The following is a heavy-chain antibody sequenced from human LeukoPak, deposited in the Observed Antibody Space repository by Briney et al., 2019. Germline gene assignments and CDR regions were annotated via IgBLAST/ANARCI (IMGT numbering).Heavy chain of an antibody. J-gene: IGHJ4*02. CDR1: GGSFSGYY. CDR2: INHSGST. V-gene: IGHV4-34*01. D-gene: IGHD5-18*01. Sequence: LSETLSLTCAVYGGSFSGYYWSWIRQPPGKGLEWIGEINHSGSTNYNPSLKSRVTISVDTSKNQFSLKLSSVTAADTAVYYCARDQGYSYGYCFDYWGQGTLVTVSS. CDR3: ARDQGYSYGYCFDY.